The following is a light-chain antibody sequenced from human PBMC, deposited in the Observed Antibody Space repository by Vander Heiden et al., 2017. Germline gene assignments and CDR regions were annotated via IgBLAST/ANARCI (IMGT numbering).Light chain of an antibody. CDR1: TMGDKY. CDR2: QDS. CDR3: QAWDSSTKVV. J-gene: IGLJ2*01. V-gene: IGLV3-1*01. Sequence: SYELTQPPSVSVSPAQTASITCSGDTMGDKYACWYQQKPGQSPVLVIYQDSKRPSGIPERFSGSNSGNTATLTISGTQAMDEADYYCQAWDSSTKVVFGGGTKLTVL.